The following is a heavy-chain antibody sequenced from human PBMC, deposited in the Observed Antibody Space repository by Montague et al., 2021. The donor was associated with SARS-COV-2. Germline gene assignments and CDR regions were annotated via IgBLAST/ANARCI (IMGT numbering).Heavy chain of an antibody. CDR1: GFSLSTSGVG. V-gene: IGHV2-5*02. J-gene: IGHJ4*02. Sequence: PELVKPTQTLTLTCTFSGFSLSTSGVGVGWIRQPPGKALEWLALIYWDDDKRYSPSLKSRLTITKDTSKNQVVLTMANMDPVDTATYYCAHRQGRQWLAGGYFDYWGQGTLVTVSS. CDR3: AHRQGRQWLAGGYFDY. D-gene: IGHD6-19*01. CDR2: IYWDDDK.